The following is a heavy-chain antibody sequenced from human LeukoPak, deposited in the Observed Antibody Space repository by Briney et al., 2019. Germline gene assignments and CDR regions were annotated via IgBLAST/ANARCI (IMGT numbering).Heavy chain of an antibody. CDR1: GYTFTNYA. CDR2: INAGNGNT. D-gene: IGHD3-10*01. CDR3: ASPPPWFGELFVY. Sequence: ASVTVSCKASGYTFTNYAMHWVRQAPGQRLEWMGWINAGNGNTKYSQKFQGRVTITRDTSASTAYMELSSLRSEDTAVFYCASPPPWFGELFVYWGQGTLVTVSS. J-gene: IGHJ4*02. V-gene: IGHV1-3*01.